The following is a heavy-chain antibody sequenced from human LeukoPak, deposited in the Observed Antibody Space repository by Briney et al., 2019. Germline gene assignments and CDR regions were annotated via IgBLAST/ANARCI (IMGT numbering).Heavy chain of an antibody. CDR2: ISYDGSDK. V-gene: IGHV3-30*03. CDR3: ARARGYSYGPYGY. Sequence: GGSLRLSCAASGFIFSSYGMHWVRQAPGKGLEGVAVISYDGSDKDYADSVKGRFTISRENSKNTLYLQMNSLRAEDTVVYYCARARGYSYGPYGYWGQGTLVTVSS. D-gene: IGHD5-18*01. CDR1: GFIFSSYG. J-gene: IGHJ4*02.